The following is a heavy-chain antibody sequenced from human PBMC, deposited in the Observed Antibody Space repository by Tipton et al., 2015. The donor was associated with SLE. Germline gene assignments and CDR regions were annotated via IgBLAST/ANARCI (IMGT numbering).Heavy chain of an antibody. D-gene: IGHD1-7*01. CDR2: IYHSESP. V-gene: IGHV4-4*02. Sequence: TLSLTCAVSGGSIISSSWWSWVRQPPGKGLEWIGDIYHSESPNYNPSLKSRVTISIDKSKNQFSLKLSSVTAADTAVYHCTRVPRYNWNYIADWGQGTPVSVSS. CDR3: TRVPRYNWNYIAD. CDR1: GGSIISSSW. J-gene: IGHJ4*02.